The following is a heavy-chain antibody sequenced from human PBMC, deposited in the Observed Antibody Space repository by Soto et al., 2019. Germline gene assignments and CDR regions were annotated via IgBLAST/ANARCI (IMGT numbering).Heavy chain of an antibody. CDR1: GFSFSNAW. Sequence: EVQLVESGGGLVKPGGSLRLSCAASGFSFSNAWMNWVRQAPGKGLEWVGRIRSKSDGGTTDYAAPVKGRFTFSRDDSKNTVFLQMNSLKIEDTGVYYCTTSISGVVTGHWGQGTLVTVSS. V-gene: IGHV3-15*07. J-gene: IGHJ4*02. D-gene: IGHD3-3*01. CDR3: TTSISGVVTGH. CDR2: IRSKSDGGTT.